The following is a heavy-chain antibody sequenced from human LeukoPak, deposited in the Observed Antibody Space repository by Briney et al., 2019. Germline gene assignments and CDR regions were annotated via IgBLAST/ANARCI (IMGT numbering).Heavy chain of an antibody. Sequence: PGGSLRLSCAASGFTFSSYAMSWVRQAPGKGLEWVSGISGSGGYTKYVDSVKGRFTISRDNSKNTLSLQMNSLRAEDTALYYCARGGGSSWYSPVDDWGQGTLVTVSS. CDR1: GFTFSSYA. CDR2: ISGSGGYT. CDR3: ARGGGSSWYSPVDD. J-gene: IGHJ4*02. V-gene: IGHV3-23*01. D-gene: IGHD6-13*01.